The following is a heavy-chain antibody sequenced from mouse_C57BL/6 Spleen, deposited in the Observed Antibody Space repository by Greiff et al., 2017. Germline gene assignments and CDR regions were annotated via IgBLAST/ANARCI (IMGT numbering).Heavy chain of an antibody. CDR2: ISNLAYSI. Sequence: EVKLVESGGGLVQPGGSLKLSCAASGFTFSDYGMAWVRQAPRKGPEWVAFISNLAYSIYYADPVTGRITISRENAKKTLYQEMSSLRSEDTAMYYCARQGYGSPLLDYWGQGTTLTVSS. D-gene: IGHD1-1*01. CDR3: ARQGYGSPLLDY. J-gene: IGHJ2*01. CDR1: GFTFSDYG. V-gene: IGHV5-15*04.